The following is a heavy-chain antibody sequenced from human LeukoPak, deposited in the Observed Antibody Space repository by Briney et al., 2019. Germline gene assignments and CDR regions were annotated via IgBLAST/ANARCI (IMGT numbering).Heavy chain of an antibody. V-gene: IGHV4-34*01. CDR3: AKDLGYSSSSGSYAFDI. Sequence: SETLSLTCAVYGGSFSGYYWSWIRQPPGKGLEWIGEINHSGSTNYNPSLKSRVTISVDTSKNQFSLKLSSVTAADTAVYYCAKDLGYSSSSGSYAFDIWGQGTMVTVSS. J-gene: IGHJ3*02. D-gene: IGHD6-6*01. CDR2: INHSGST. CDR1: GGSFSGYY.